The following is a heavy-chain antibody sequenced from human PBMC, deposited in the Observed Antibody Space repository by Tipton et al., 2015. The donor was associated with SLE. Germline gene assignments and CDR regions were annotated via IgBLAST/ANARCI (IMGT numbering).Heavy chain of an antibody. CDR2: IHASGFT. Sequence: TLSLTCSVSGGSISSGTYYWSWIRQPAGKGLGWIGHIHASGFTNYNPSLTSRATISVDTSKNQFSLILTSVTAADTAIYYCVACSPSSCSFFDSWGQGTLVTVSS. J-gene: IGHJ4*02. CDR3: VACSPSSCSFFDS. V-gene: IGHV4-61*09. CDR1: GGSISSGTYY. D-gene: IGHD2-2*01.